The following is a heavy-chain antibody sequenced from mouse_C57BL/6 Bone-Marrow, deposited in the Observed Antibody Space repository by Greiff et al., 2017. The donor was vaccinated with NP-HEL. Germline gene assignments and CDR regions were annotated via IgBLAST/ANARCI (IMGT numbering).Heavy chain of an antibody. CDR2: IYPGSGST. Sequence: QVQLQQPGAELVKPGASVKMSCKASGYTFTSYWITWVKQRPGQGLEWIGDIYPGSGSTNYNEKFKSKATLTVDKSSSTAYMQLSSLTSEDSAVYYCAYGNPAWFAYWGQGTLVTVSA. D-gene: IGHD2-1*01. CDR3: AYGNPAWFAY. J-gene: IGHJ3*01. CDR1: GYTFTSYW. V-gene: IGHV1-55*01.